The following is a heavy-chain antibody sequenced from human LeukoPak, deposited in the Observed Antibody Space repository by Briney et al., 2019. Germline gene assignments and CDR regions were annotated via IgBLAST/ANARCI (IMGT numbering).Heavy chain of an antibody. CDR2: ISAYNGNT. V-gene: IGHV1-18*01. CDR1: GYTFTSYG. Sequence: GASVKVSCKASGYTFTSYGISWVRQAPGQGLEWMGWISAYNGNTNYAQKLQGRVTMTTDTSTSTAYVELRSLRSDDTAVYYCARRYYYDSTTPFDYWGQGTLVTVSS. J-gene: IGHJ4*02. D-gene: IGHD3-22*01. CDR3: ARRYYYDSTTPFDY.